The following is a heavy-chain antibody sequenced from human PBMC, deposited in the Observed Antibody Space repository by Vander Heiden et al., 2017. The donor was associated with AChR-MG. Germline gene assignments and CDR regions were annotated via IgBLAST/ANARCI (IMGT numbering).Heavy chain of an antibody. CDR1: GFTFSSYS. CDR3: ARDMELSRAARPHAFDI. Sequence: EVQLVESGGGLVQPGGSLRLSCAASGFTFSSYSMNWVRQAPGKGLEWVSYISSSSSTIYYADSVKGRFTISRDNAKNSLYLQMNSLRDEDTAVYYCARDMELSRAARPHAFDIWGQGTMVTVSS. CDR2: ISSSSSTI. D-gene: IGHD6-6*01. J-gene: IGHJ3*02. V-gene: IGHV3-48*02.